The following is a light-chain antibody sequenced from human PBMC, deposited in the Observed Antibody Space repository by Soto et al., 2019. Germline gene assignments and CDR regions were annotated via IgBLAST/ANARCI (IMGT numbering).Light chain of an antibody. CDR2: DAS. V-gene: IGKV3-11*01. Sequence: EIVLTQSPATLSLCPGERATLSCRASQSVSSYLAWYQQKPGQAPRLLIYDASNRATGIPARFSGSGSGTDFTLTISSLEPEDFAVYYCQQRSNWPLITFGQGTRLEIK. J-gene: IGKJ5*01. CDR3: QQRSNWPLIT. CDR1: QSVSSY.